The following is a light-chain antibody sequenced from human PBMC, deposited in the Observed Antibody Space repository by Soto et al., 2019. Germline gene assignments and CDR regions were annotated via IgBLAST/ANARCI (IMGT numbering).Light chain of an antibody. V-gene: IGKV1-33*01. J-gene: IGKJ4*01. CDR2: DAS. CDR3: QQYHNLPPT. CDR1: QDIFLY. Sequence: DIPMTQSPSSLSASVGDRVTITCQASQDIFLYLNWYQQQPGKAPKLLIYDASNLETGVQSSFSGSGSGTVFTFTISSLHPEDIATYYCQQYHNLPPTFGGGPKVQIK.